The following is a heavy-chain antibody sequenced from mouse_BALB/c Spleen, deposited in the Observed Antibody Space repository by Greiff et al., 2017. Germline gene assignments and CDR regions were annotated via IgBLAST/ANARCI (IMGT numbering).Heavy chain of an antibody. CDR1: GYTFTSYW. Sequence: QVQLQQSGAELARPGASVKLSCKASGYTFTSYWMQWVKQRPGQGLEWIGAIYPGDGDTRYTQKFKGKATLTADKSSSTAYMQLSSLASEDSAVYYCARYRRAMDYWGQGTSVTVSS. J-gene: IGHJ4*01. V-gene: IGHV1-87*01. CDR3: ARYRRAMDY. D-gene: IGHD1-3*01. CDR2: IYPGDGDT.